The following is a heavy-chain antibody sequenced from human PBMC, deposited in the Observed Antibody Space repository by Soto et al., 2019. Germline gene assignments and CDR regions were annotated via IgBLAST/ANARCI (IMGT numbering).Heavy chain of an antibody. CDR2: IYYSGST. V-gene: IGHV4-59*12. Sequence: SETLSLTCTVSGGSISSYYWSWIRQPPGKGLEWIGYIYYSGSTNYNPSLKSRVTISVDTSKNQFSLKLSSVTAADTAVYYCARAGVLWFGELLPFDYWGQGTLVTVSS. D-gene: IGHD3-10*01. CDR3: ARAGVLWFGELLPFDY. CDR1: GGSISSYY. J-gene: IGHJ4*02.